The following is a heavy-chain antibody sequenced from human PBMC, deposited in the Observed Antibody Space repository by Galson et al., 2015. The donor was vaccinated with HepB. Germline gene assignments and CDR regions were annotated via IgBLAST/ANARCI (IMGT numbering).Heavy chain of an antibody. V-gene: IGHV3-23*01. J-gene: IGHJ4*02. Sequence: SLRLSCAASGFTFNTYAMSWVRQAPGKGLEWVSAIGSSGGGTYYADSVEGRFTISRDNSKNTLYLQMNSLRAEDTAVYYCAKLGYCGGGTCYLRCYFDFWGQGTLVTVSS. D-gene: IGHD2-15*01. CDR2: IGSSGGGT. CDR3: AKLGYCGGGTCYLRCYFDF. CDR1: GFTFNTYA.